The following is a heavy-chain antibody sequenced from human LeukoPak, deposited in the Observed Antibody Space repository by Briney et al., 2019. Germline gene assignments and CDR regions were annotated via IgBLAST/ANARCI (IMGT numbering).Heavy chain of an antibody. Sequence: GESLKISCKGSGYSFTSYWIGWVRQMPGKGLEWMGIIYPGDSDSRYSPSFQGQVTISADKSISTAYLQWSSLKASDTAMYYCARRAVSRLAPLDYWSQGTLVTVSS. CDR2: IYPGDSDS. D-gene: IGHD2-8*01. V-gene: IGHV5-51*01. CDR1: GYSFTSYW. J-gene: IGHJ4*02. CDR3: ARRAVSRLAPLDY.